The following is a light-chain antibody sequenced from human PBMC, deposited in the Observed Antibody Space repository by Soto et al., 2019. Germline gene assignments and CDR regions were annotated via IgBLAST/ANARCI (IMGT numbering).Light chain of an antibody. CDR1: SSDVGGYNY. V-gene: IGLV2-11*01. Sequence: QSALTQPRSVSGSPGQSVTISCTGTSSDVGGYNYVSWYQQHPGKAPKLMIYDVSKRPSGVPDRFSGSKSGNTASLTISGVQAEDEAGYYCCSYAGSYTWVFGGGTKLTVL. J-gene: IGLJ3*02. CDR2: DVS. CDR3: CSYAGSYTWV.